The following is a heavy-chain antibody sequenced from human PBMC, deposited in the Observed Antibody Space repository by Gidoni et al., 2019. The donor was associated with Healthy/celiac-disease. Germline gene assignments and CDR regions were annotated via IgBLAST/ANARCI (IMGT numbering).Heavy chain of an antibody. V-gene: IGHV3-7*01. Sequence: EVQLVESGGGLVQPGGALRLSGAAAGFNLSSYWMSWVRQAPGKGLEWVAHIKQDRSEKYYVDSVKGRFTISRDNANNSLYLQMNSLRAEDTAVYYCARGRYSYGYYFDYWGQGTLVTVSS. CDR1: GFNLSSYW. CDR3: ARGRYSYGYYFDY. J-gene: IGHJ4*02. CDR2: IKQDRSEK. D-gene: IGHD5-18*01.